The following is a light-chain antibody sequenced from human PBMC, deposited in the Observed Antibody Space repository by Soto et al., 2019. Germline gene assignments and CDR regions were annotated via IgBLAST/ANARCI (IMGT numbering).Light chain of an antibody. CDR1: QSVASTY. Sequence: EVVLTQSPGTLSLSPGERATLSCRTSQSVASTYLAWYQQKVGQAPRLLIYGTSTRATGVPDRFSGSESGTDFTLTSSRLEPEDSEVYYCQQYESSVYTFGPGTKLEIK. V-gene: IGKV3-20*01. CDR2: GTS. CDR3: QQYESSVYT. J-gene: IGKJ2*01.